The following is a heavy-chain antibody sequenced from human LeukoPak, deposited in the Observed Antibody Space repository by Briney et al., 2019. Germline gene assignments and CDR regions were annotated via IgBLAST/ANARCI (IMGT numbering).Heavy chain of an antibody. CDR3: ARARDFWSGPTNELDY. CDR1: GYTFTGYY. D-gene: IGHD3-3*01. Sequence: ASVKVSCKASGYTFTGYYMHWVRQAPGQGLEWMGWINPNSGGTNYAQKFQGRVTMTRDTPISTAYMELSRLRSDDTAVYYCARARDFWSGPTNELDYWGQGTLVTVSS. V-gene: IGHV1-2*02. CDR2: INPNSGGT. J-gene: IGHJ4*02.